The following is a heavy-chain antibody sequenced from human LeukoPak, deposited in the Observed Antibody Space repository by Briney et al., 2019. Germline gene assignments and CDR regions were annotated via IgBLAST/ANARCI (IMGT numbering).Heavy chain of an antibody. Sequence: GGSLRLSCAASGFTFSSYSMHWVRQAPGKGLEWVAFIRYDGSNKYYADSVKGRFTISRDNSKNTLYLQMNSLRAEDTAVYYCAKAPYYDILTGLDYWGQGTLVTVSS. V-gene: IGHV3-30*02. CDR1: GFTFSSYS. CDR2: IRYDGSNK. J-gene: IGHJ4*02. CDR3: AKAPYYDILTGLDY. D-gene: IGHD3-9*01.